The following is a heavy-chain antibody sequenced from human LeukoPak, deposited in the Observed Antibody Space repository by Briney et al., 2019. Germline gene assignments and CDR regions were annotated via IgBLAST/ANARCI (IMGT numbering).Heavy chain of an antibody. CDR3: ARVPWDYGMDV. Sequence: SETLSLTCAVSGGSISSYYWSWIRQPPGKGLEWIGYIYYSGSTNYNPSLKSRVTISVDTSKNQFSLKLSSVTAAGTAVYYCARVPWDYGMDVWGQGTTVTVSS. V-gene: IGHV4-59*01. CDR2: IYYSGST. J-gene: IGHJ6*02. CDR1: GGSISSYY. D-gene: IGHD1-26*01.